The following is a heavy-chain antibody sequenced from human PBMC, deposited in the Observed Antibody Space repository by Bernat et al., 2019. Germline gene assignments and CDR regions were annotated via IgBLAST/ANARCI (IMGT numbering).Heavy chain of an antibody. CDR1: GFTFSSYA. CDR3: ARVDYYDSSGYYYDYDY. Sequence: QVQLVESGGGVVQPGRSLRLSCAASGFTFSSYAMHWVRQAPGKGLEWVAVISYDGSNKYYADSVKGRFTISRDNSKNTLYLQMNSLRAEDTAVYYCARVDYYDSSGYYYDYDYWGQGTLVTVCS. CDR2: ISYDGSNK. D-gene: IGHD3-22*01. V-gene: IGHV3-30-3*01. J-gene: IGHJ4*02.